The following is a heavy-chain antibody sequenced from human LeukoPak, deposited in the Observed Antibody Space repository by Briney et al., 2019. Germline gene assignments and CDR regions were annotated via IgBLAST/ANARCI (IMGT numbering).Heavy chain of an antibody. D-gene: IGHD3-22*01. CDR2: INHSGST. CDR1: GGSFSGYY. J-gene: IGHJ4*02. Sequence: SETLSLTCAVYGGSFSGYYWSWIRQPPGKGLGWIGEINHSGSTNYNPSLKSRVTISVDTSKNQFSLKLSSVTAADTAVYYCARVNRRPYYDSSGYYHNWGQGTLVTVSS. CDR3: ARVNRRPYYDSSGYYHN. V-gene: IGHV4-34*01.